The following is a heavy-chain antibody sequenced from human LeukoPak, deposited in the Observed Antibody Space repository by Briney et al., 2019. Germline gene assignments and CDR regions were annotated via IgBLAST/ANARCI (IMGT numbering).Heavy chain of an antibody. J-gene: IGHJ4*02. CDR2: IIPILGIA. CDR3: ARGEEQWLVLDY. Sequence: ASVKVSCKASGGTFSSYAISWVRQAPGQGLEWMGRIIPILGIANYAQKFQGRVTITADKSTSTAYMELSSLRSEDTAVYYCARGEEQWLVLDYWGQGTQVTVSS. V-gene: IGHV1-69*04. D-gene: IGHD6-19*01. CDR1: GGTFSSYA.